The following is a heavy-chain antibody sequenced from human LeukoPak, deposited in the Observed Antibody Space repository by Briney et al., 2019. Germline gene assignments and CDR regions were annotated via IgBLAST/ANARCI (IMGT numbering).Heavy chain of an antibody. CDR3: VTGSHGGGDF. V-gene: IGHV1-69*13. CDR1: GVNFGSYD. J-gene: IGHJ4*02. D-gene: IGHD3-16*01. CDR2: IIPVFGSP. Sequence: PEASVKVSCKTSGVNFGSYDILWVRQAPGQGLEWLGAIIPVFGSPNYAQKFQDRLTIIADESTSTVYMQLSSLRSNDTAVFYCVTGSHGGGDFWGQGTLVTVSS.